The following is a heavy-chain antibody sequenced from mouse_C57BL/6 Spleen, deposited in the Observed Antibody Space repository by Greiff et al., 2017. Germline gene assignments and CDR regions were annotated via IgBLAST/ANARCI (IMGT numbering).Heavy chain of an antibody. CDR2: IHPSDSDT. Sequence: QVQLQQPGAELVKPGASVKVSCKASGYTFTSYWMHWVKQRPGQGLEWIGRIHPSDSDTNYNQKFKGKATLTVDKSSSTAYMQLSSLTSEDSAVYYFANYYDYDGCAYWGQGTLVTVSA. CDR1: GYTFTSYW. CDR3: ANYYDYDGCAY. V-gene: IGHV1-74*01. J-gene: IGHJ3*01. D-gene: IGHD2-4*01.